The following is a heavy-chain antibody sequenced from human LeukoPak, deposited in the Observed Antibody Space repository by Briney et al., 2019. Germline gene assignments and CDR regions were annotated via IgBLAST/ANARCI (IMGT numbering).Heavy chain of an antibody. V-gene: IGHV4-39*07. CDR2: IYYSGST. Sequence: SETLSLTCTVSGGSISSSSYYWGWIRQPPGKGLEWIGSIYYSGSTYYNPSLKSRVTISVDTSKNQFSLKLSSVTAADTAVYYCARLASVEMATTNWFDPWGQGTLVTVSS. J-gene: IGHJ5*02. D-gene: IGHD5-24*01. CDR3: ARLASVEMATTNWFDP. CDR1: GGSISSSSYY.